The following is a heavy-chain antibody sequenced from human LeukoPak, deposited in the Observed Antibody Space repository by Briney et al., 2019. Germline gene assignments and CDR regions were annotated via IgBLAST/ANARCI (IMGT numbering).Heavy chain of an antibody. D-gene: IGHD2-15*01. Sequence: GGSLRLSCVASGFAFSQFPVHWVRQAPGKRLEWVAFISHDGGNKKYGDSVKGRFTISRDNSKNTLYLQMNNLRAEDTAVYYCAPRVVGSAPFDYWGQGTLVTVSS. CDR3: APRVVGSAPFDY. CDR2: ISHDGGNK. J-gene: IGHJ4*02. V-gene: IGHV3-30*03. CDR1: GFAFSQFP.